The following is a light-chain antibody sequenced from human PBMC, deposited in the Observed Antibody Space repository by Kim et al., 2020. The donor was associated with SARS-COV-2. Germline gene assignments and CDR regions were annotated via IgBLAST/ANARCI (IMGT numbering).Light chain of an antibody. CDR2: EDN. Sequence: VTNPCTRSSGRFGSSYVQWYPQRPGSAPTTEIYEDNQRPSGVPDRFSGSIDSSSNSASLTISRLKAEDEADYYCQSYDSSNHVVFGGGTQLTVL. V-gene: IGLV6-57*03. CDR3: QSYDSSNHVV. J-gene: IGLJ3*02. CDR1: SGRFGSSY.